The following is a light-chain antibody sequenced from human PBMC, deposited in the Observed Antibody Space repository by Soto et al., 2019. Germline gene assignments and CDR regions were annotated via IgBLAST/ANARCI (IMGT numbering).Light chain of an antibody. J-gene: IGKJ1*01. V-gene: IGKV1-5*03. CDR3: QQNKSYSWT. CDR1: QSISSW. CDR2: KAS. Sequence: DIQMTQSPSTLSASVGDRVTITCRASQSISSWLAWYQQKPGKAPKLLIYKASSLESGVPSRLNGSGSGTGFIFIICILQPDDFATYYCQQNKSYSWTFGQGSKV.